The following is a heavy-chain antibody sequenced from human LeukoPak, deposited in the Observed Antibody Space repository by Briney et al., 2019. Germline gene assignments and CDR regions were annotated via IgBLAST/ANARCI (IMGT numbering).Heavy chain of an antibody. V-gene: IGHV5-51*01. J-gene: IGHJ4*02. Sequence: GESLKISCKGSGYTFSSYWIGWVRQMPGKGLEWMGIIYPGDSDTRYGPSLQGQVTISVDTSIGTAYLQWSSLKASDTAIYYCARQNDFRLDYWGQGTLVTVSS. CDR1: GYTFSSYW. D-gene: IGHD3-3*01. CDR3: ARQNDFRLDY. CDR2: IYPGDSDT.